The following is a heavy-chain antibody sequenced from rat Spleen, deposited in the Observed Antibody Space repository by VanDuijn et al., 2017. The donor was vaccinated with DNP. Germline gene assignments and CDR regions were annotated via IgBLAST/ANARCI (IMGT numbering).Heavy chain of an antibody. D-gene: IGHD1-4*01. CDR1: RITFSDHN. CDR3: ARHVPGYNVMDA. V-gene: IGHV5-7*01. CDR2: IIHDGSSI. J-gene: IGHJ4*01. Sequence: EVQLVESGGGLVQPGRSLKLSCAVSRITFSDHNMAWVRQAPKKGLEWVATIIHDGSSIYYRDSVKGRFTISRDNAKSTLYLQMDSLRSEDTATYYCARHVPGYNVMDAWGQGTSVTVSS.